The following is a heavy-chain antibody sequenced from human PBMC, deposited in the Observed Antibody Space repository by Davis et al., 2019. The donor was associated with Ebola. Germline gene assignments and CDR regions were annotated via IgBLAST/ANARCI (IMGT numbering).Heavy chain of an antibody. Sequence: GESLKISCQGSGYNFNNYWIGWVRQMPGKGLEWMGIIYPGDSDTRYNPSFQGQVTISADKSINTAYLQWSSLKASDTAIYYCARLYGGNSPGCFDYWGQGTLVTVSS. CDR3: ARLYGGNSPGCFDY. CDR2: IYPGDSDT. D-gene: IGHD4-23*01. V-gene: IGHV5-51*01. J-gene: IGHJ4*02. CDR1: GYNFNNYW.